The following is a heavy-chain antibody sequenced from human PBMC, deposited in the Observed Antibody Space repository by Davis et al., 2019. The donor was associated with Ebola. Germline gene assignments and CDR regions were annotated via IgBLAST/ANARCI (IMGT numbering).Heavy chain of an antibody. Sequence: SVKVSCKASGGTFSSYAISWVRQAPGQGLEWMGGIIPIFGTANYAQKFQGRVTITADESTSTAYMELNSLRSEDTAVYYCARENGGYCSSTSCLTHFDYWGQGTLVTVSS. D-gene: IGHD2-2*01. V-gene: IGHV1-69*13. CDR2: IIPIFGTA. CDR3: ARENGGYCSSTSCLTHFDY. J-gene: IGHJ4*02. CDR1: GGTFSSYA.